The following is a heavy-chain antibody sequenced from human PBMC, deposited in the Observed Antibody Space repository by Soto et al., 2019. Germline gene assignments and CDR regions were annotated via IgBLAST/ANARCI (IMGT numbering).Heavy chain of an antibody. D-gene: IGHD4-17*01. V-gene: IGHV1-18*01. CDR3: AREGTTVTTDNTNWFDP. J-gene: IGHJ5*02. Sequence: QVQLVQSGAEVKKPGASVKVSCKASGYTFTSYGISWVRQAPGQGLEWMGWFSAYNGNTNYAQKLQGRVTMTTDTSTSTAYMELRSLRSDDTAVYYCAREGTTVTTDNTNWFDPWGQGTLVTVSS. CDR2: FSAYNGNT. CDR1: GYTFTSYG.